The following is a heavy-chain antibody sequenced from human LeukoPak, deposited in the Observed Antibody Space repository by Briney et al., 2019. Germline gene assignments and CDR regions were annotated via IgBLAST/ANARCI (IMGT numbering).Heavy chain of an antibody. Sequence: GASVKVSCKASGYTFTSYYMHWVRQAPGQGLEWMGRIIPIFGIANYAQKFQGRVTITADKSTSTAYMELSSLRSEDTAVYYCASGGPDIVVVPAAAYFDYWGQGTLVTVSS. J-gene: IGHJ4*02. V-gene: IGHV1-69*02. CDR2: IIPIFGIA. CDR3: ASGGPDIVVVPAAAYFDY. D-gene: IGHD2-2*01. CDR1: GYTFTSYY.